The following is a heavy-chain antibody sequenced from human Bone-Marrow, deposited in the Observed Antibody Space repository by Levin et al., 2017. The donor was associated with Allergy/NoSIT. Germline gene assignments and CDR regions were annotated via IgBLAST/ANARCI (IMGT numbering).Heavy chain of an antibody. CDR1: GFTFSSYS. D-gene: IGHD3-16*02. V-gene: IGHV3-21*01. J-gene: IGHJ4*02. CDR3: ARTMITFGGVIVKTSSLDY. CDR2: ISSSSSYI. Sequence: GGSLRLSCAASGFTFSSYSMNWVRQAPGKGLEWVSSISSSSSYIYYADSVKGRFTISRDNAKNSLYLQMNSLRAEDTAVYYCARTMITFGGVIVKTSSLDYWGQGTLVTVSS.